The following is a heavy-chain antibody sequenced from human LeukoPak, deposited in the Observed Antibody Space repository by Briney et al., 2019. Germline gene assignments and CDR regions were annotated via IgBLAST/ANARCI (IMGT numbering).Heavy chain of an antibody. D-gene: IGHD3-22*01. Sequence: GGSLRLSCAASGFTFSSYSMNWVRQAPGKGLEWVSSISSSSSYIYYADSVKGRFTISRDNAKNSLYLQMNSLRAEDTAVYYCARPHPTYYYDSSGSVDAFDIWGQGTMVTVSS. V-gene: IGHV3-21*01. CDR1: GFTFSSYS. J-gene: IGHJ3*02. CDR2: ISSSSSYI. CDR3: ARPHPTYYYDSSGSVDAFDI.